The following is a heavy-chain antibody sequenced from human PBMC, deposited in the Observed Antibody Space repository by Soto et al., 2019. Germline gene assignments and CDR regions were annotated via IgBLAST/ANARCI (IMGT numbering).Heavy chain of an antibody. Sequence: SETLSLTCTVSGGSVSSDSYYWNWIRQPPGKGLEWIGCIYYSESTNYNPSLKSRITISVDTSKNQFSLRLSSVTAADTAVYYCARSGSGSYYNGWFDPWGQGTLVTVSS. V-gene: IGHV4-61*01. CDR3: ARSGSGSYYNGWFDP. J-gene: IGHJ5*02. D-gene: IGHD3-10*01. CDR2: IYYSEST. CDR1: GGSVSSDSYY.